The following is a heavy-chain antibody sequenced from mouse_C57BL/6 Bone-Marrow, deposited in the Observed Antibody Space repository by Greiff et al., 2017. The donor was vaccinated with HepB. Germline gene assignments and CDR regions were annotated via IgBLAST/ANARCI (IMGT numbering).Heavy chain of an antibody. V-gene: IGHV1-81*01. D-gene: IGHD1-2*01. CDR3: AREDYYGHYFDY. Sequence: VQLQQSGAELARPGASVKLSCKASGYTFTSYGISWVKQRTGQGLEWIGEIYPRSGNTYYNEKFKGKATLTADKSSSTAYMELRSLTSEDSAVYFCAREDYYGHYFDYWGQGTTLTVSS. CDR1: GYTFTSYG. CDR2: IYPRSGNT. J-gene: IGHJ2*01.